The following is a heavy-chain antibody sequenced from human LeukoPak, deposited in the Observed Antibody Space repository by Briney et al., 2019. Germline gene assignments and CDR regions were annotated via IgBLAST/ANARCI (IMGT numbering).Heavy chain of an antibody. Sequence: SETLSLTCTVSGGSISSYYWSWIRQPAGKGLEWIGRIYTSGSTNYNPSLKSRVTMSVDTSKNQFSLKLSSVTAADTAVYYCAREVYSSGWYVDYFDYWGQGTLATVSS. CDR3: AREVYSSGWYVDYFDY. J-gene: IGHJ4*02. D-gene: IGHD6-19*01. CDR2: IYTSGST. V-gene: IGHV4-4*07. CDR1: GGSISSYY.